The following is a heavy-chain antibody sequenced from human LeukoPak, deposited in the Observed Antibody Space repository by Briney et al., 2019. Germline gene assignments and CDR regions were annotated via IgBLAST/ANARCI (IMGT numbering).Heavy chain of an antibody. D-gene: IGHD6-13*01. CDR1: VGSISSYY. J-gene: IGHJ5*02. CDR2: IYYSGST. Sequence: SETLSLTCTVSVGSISSYYWSWIRQPPGKGLEWIGYIYYSGSTNYNPSLKSRVTISVDTSKNQFSLKLSSVTAADTAVYYCAREVSSRYSSSFGWFDPWGQGTLVTVSS. V-gene: IGHV4-59*01. CDR3: AREVSSRYSSSFGWFDP.